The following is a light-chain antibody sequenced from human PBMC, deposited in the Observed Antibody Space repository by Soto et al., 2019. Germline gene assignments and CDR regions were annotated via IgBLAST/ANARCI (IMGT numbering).Light chain of an antibody. CDR2: DAS. Sequence: DIQMTQSPSTLSASVGDSLTITCRASHNIRDCLAWYQQKPGKAPQLLIYDASNLESGVPSRFSGSGSGTEFTLTITSLRPGDFATYYCQQYESYSLTFGGGTRVDIK. CDR3: QQYESYSLT. V-gene: IGKV1-5*01. J-gene: IGKJ4*01. CDR1: HNIRDC.